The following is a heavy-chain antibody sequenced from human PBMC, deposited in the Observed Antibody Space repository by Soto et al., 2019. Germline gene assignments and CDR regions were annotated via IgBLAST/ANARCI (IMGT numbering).Heavy chain of an antibody. CDR2: IYHSGYT. D-gene: IGHD6-19*01. J-gene: IGHJ4*02. CDR3: ARVAGAKFDF. Sequence: PSETLSLTCTISGGSINTYYWSWIRQPAGKGLEWIGRIYHSGYTNPNSSLKSRLTMSVDTSKNQFFLRLSSVTAADTAVYYCARVAGAKFDFCGQGMLVTVSS. V-gene: IGHV4-4*07. CDR1: GGSINTYY.